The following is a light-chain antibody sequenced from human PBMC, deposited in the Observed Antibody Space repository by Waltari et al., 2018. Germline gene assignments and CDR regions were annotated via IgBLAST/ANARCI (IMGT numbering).Light chain of an antibody. CDR2: EVS. CDR3: SSYADTHRLI. CDR1: SRDVGSYNY. V-gene: IGLV2-8*01. Sequence: QSALTQPPSASGSPGQSVTISCTGTSRDVGSYNYVSWYQQYPGKTPKLIIYEVSKRPLGVPDRFAGSKSGNTAALTVSGLQAEDEADYYCSSYADTHRLIFGGVTKLTVL. J-gene: IGLJ2*01.